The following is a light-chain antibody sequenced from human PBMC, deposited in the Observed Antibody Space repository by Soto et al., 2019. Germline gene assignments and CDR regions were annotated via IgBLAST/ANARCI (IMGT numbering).Light chain of an antibody. Sequence: DIQMSQSPSSLSGSVGDRFTMTCRAAESISRHLNWYQQKPGRAPDLLIYAASTLQNGVPSRFTGSGSGTEFTLTITGLQLEDFATYYCQQDYSTLATFGQGTRPEIK. J-gene: IGKJ5*01. CDR2: AAS. CDR3: QQDYSTLAT. CDR1: ESISRH. V-gene: IGKV1-39*01.